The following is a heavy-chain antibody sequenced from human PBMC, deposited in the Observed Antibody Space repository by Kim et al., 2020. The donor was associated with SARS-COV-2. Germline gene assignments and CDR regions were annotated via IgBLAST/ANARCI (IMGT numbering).Heavy chain of an antibody. CDR1: GFTFSNAW. V-gene: IGHV3-15*01. CDR2: IKSKTDGGTT. D-gene: IGHD3-16*02. Sequence: GGSLRLSCAASGFTFSNAWMSWVRQAPGKGLEWVGRIKSKTDGGTTDYAAPVKGRFTISRDDSKNTLYLQMNSLKTEDTAVYYCTTSPLLGTYPFAYYGMDVWGQGTTVTVSS. CDR3: TTSPLLGTYPFAYYGMDV. J-gene: IGHJ6*02.